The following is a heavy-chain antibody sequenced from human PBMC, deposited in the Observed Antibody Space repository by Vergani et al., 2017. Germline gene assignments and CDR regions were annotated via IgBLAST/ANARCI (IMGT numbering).Heavy chain of an antibody. Sequence: QVQLVESGGGVVQPGRSLRLSCAASGFTFSSYAMHWVRQAPGKGPEWVAVISYDGSNKYYADSVKGRFTISRDNSKNTLYLQMNSLRAEDTAVYYCARDRLLWFGEGNWFDPWGQGTLVTVSS. CDR1: GFTFSSYA. V-gene: IGHV3-30-3*01. D-gene: IGHD3-10*01. CDR3: ARDRLLWFGEGNWFDP. J-gene: IGHJ5*02. CDR2: ISYDGSNK.